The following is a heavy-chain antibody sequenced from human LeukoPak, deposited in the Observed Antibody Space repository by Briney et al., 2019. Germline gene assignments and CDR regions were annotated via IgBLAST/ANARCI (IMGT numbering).Heavy chain of an antibody. CDR3: ARVQEYSSSSGDY. D-gene: IGHD6-6*01. CDR1: GGTFISYA. V-gene: IGHV1-69*04. CDR2: IIPILGIA. J-gene: IGHJ4*02. Sequence: GASVKVSCKASGGTFISYAISWVRQAPGQGLEWMGRIIPILGIANYAQKFQGRVTITADKSTSTAYMELSSLRSEDTAVYYCARVQEYSSSSGDYWGQGTLVTVSS.